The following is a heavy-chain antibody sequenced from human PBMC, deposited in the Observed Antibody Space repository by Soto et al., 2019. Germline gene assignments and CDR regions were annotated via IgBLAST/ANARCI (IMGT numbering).Heavy chain of an antibody. CDR2: IYWDDDK. CDR3: AHHSATLAFDI. V-gene: IGHV2-5*02. CDR1: GYSLCTSGVG. Sequence: SGPTLVNPTQTLTLTCTFSGYSLCTSGVGVGRIRQPPGKALEWLALIYWDDDKRYSPSLKSRLTITKDTSKNQVVLTMTNMDPVDTATYYCAHHSATLAFDIWGQGTMVTVSS. J-gene: IGHJ3*02.